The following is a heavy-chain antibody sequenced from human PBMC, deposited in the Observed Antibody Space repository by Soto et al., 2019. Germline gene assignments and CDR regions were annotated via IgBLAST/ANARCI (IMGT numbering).Heavy chain of an antibody. Sequence: GGSLRLSCAASGFTFSNYGIHWVRQAPGKGLECVANIKYDGSGEYYVDSVKGRFTISRDNAKNSLYLQMNSLRDEDSAVYYCVTDLNWQGHWGQGTLVTVSS. J-gene: IGHJ4*02. CDR2: IKYDGSGE. CDR3: VTDLNWQGH. CDR1: GFTFSNYG. V-gene: IGHV3-7*01.